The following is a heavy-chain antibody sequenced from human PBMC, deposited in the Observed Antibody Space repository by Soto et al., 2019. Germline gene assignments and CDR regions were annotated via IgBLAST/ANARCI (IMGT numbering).Heavy chain of an antibody. CDR1: GYTFTGYY. D-gene: IGHD2-8*01. J-gene: IGHJ5*02. CDR3: ARDPLPILGYCTNGVCFNWFDP. CDR2: INPNSGGT. V-gene: IGHV1-2*02. Sequence: QVQLVQSGAEVKKPGASVKVSCKASGYTFTGYYMHWVRQAPGQGLEWMGWINPNSGGTNYAQKFQGRVTMTRDTSISTAYMELSRLRSDDTAVYYCARDPLPILGYCTNGVCFNWFDPWGQGTLVTVSS.